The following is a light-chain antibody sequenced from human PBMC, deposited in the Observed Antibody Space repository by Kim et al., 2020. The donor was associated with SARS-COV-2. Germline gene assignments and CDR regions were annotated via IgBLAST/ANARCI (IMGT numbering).Light chain of an antibody. V-gene: IGKV1-5*01. CDR2: DAS. J-gene: IGKJ1*01. Sequence: ASVGDRVTISCRASQSVSSWLAWYQQKAGKAPKLLIYDASSLESGVPSRFSGSGSETEFTLTIISLQPDDFATYYCQQYNSYPWAFGQGTKVDIK. CDR3: QQYNSYPWA. CDR1: QSVSSW.